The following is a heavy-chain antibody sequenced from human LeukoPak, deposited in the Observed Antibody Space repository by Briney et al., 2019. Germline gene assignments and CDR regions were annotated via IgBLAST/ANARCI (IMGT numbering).Heavy chain of an antibody. V-gene: IGHV4-34*01. CDR1: GGSFSGYY. CDR2: INHSGST. D-gene: IGHD5-18*01. Sequence: PSETLSLTCAVYGGSFSGYYWSWIRQPPGKGLEWIGVINHSGSTNYNPSLKSRVTISVDTSKNQFSLKLSSVTAADTAVYYCARGHGAGYSYGHGPINYWGQGTLVTVSS. CDR3: ARGHGAGYSYGHGPINY. J-gene: IGHJ4*02.